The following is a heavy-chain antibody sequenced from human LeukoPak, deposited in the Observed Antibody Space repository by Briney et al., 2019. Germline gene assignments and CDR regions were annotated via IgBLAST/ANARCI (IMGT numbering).Heavy chain of an antibody. J-gene: IGHJ4*02. CDR2: IYYSGST. D-gene: IGHD6-13*01. CDR1: GGSISSYY. V-gene: IGHV4-59*08. CDR3: ARHGSSWYEKDYFDY. Sequence: SETLSLTCTVSGGSISSYYWSWIRQPPGKGLEWIGYIYYSGSTNYNPSLKSRVTITVDTSKNQFSLKLSSVTAADTAVYYCARHGSSWYEKDYFDYWGQGTLVTVSS.